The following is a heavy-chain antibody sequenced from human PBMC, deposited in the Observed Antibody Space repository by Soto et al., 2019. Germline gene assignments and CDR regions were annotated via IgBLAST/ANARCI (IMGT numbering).Heavy chain of an antibody. CDR3: ARDLSVVVPAAGVYYYYYGMDV. D-gene: IGHD2-2*01. J-gene: IGHJ6*02. V-gene: IGHV3-30-3*01. Sequence: VQLVESGGGVVQPGRSLRLSCAASGFTFSSYAMHWVRQAPGKRLEWVAVISYDGSNKYYADSVKGRFTISRDNSKNTLYLQMNSLRAEDTAVYYCARDLSVVVPAAGVYYYYYGMDVWGQGTTVTVSS. CDR2: ISYDGSNK. CDR1: GFTFSSYA.